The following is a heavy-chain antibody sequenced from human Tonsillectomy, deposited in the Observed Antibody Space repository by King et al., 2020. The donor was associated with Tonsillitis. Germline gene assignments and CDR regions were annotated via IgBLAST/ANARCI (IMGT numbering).Heavy chain of an antibody. Sequence: DVQLVESGGGLVQPGGSLRLSCAASGFAFGDFWMTWVRQAPGKGPEWVANIKQDGSDNFYVDSVRGRFSISRDNARKSLYLQMNSLRAEDTAVYYCVRPSYSTPDYWGQGTLVTVSS. CDR3: VRPSYSTPDY. D-gene: IGHD2-21*01. CDR1: GFAFGDFW. J-gene: IGHJ4*02. CDR2: IKQDGSDN. V-gene: IGHV3-7*03.